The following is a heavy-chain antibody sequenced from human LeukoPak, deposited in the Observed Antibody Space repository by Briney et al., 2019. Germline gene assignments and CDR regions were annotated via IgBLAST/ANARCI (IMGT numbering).Heavy chain of an antibody. CDR1: GFIFSTYN. J-gene: IGHJ6*03. Sequence: PGGSLRLSCAASGFIFSTYNIDWVRQAPGKGLEWVSSISSSSSYIYYADSVKGRFTISRDNAKNSLYLQMNSLRAEDTAVYYCARDADDYYYYYMDVWGKGTTVTISS. V-gene: IGHV3-21*01. CDR3: ARDADDYYYYYMDV. CDR2: ISSSSSYI.